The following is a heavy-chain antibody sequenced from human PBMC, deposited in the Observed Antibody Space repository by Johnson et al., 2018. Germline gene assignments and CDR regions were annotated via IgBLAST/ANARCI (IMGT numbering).Heavy chain of an antibody. CDR3: AREPLGDYYDSRGPFFDI. V-gene: IGHV3-33*01. D-gene: IGHD3-22*01. Sequence: QVQLVEAGGGVVQPGRSLRLSCAASGFTFSSYGMHWVRQAPGKGLEWVAVIWYDGSNKYYADSVKGRFTISRDNSKNTLYLKMNSLGAEDTAVYYCAREPLGDYYDSRGPFFDIWGQGTMVTVAS. CDR2: IWYDGSNK. J-gene: IGHJ3*02. CDR1: GFTFSSYG.